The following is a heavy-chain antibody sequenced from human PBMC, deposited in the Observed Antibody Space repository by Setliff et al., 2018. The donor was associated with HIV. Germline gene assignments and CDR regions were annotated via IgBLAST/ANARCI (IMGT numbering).Heavy chain of an antibody. CDR2: INVNSGDT. CDR3: ARGRIHDSSDYIGNWFGP. CDR1: GYTFTGYY. D-gene: IGHD3-22*01. V-gene: IGHV1-2*02. Sequence: ASVKVSCKASGYTFTGYYIHWVRQAPGEGLEWMGCINVNSGDTNYAQKFQGRVIVTRDTSSSTAYMELRSLRPDDTAVYFCARGRIHDSSDYIGNWFGPWGQGTLVTVPS. J-gene: IGHJ5*02.